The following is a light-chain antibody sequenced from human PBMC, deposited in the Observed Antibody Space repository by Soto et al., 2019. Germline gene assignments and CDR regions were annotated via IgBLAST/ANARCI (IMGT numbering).Light chain of an antibody. CDR2: GAS. Sequence: EIVMTQSPATLSVSPGERATLSCRASQSVSGNLAWYQQKPGQAPRLLIYGASTMATGIPARFSGSGSGTEFTLTISSLQSEDFAVYYCQQYSNWPPITFGQGTRLEIK. CDR3: QQYSNWPPIT. J-gene: IGKJ5*01. V-gene: IGKV3-15*01. CDR1: QSVSGN.